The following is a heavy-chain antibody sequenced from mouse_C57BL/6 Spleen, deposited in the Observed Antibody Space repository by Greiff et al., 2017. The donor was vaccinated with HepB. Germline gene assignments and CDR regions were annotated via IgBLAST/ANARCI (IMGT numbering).Heavy chain of an antibody. CDR3: ARAGTRGYYFDY. Sequence: DVMLVESGGGLVKPGGSLKLSCAASGFTFSDYGMHWVRQAPEKGLEWVAYISSGSSTIYYADTVKGRFTISRDNAKNTLFLQMTSLRSEDTAMYYCARAGTRGYYFDYWGQGTTLTVSS. CDR1: GFTFSDYG. D-gene: IGHD4-1*01. CDR2: ISSGSSTI. V-gene: IGHV5-17*01. J-gene: IGHJ2*01.